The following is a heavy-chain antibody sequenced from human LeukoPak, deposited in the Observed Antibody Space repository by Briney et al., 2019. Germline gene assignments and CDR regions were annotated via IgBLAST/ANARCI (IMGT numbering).Heavy chain of an antibody. Sequence: GRSLRLSCAASGFTFSSYGMHWVHQAPGKGLEWVAVISYDGSNKYYADSVKGRFTISRDNSKNTLYLQMNSLRAEDTAVYYCAKDRSAGRWLRGDFQHWGQGTLVTVSS. J-gene: IGHJ1*01. CDR1: GFTFSSYG. D-gene: IGHD5-24*01. V-gene: IGHV3-30*18. CDR3: AKDRSAGRWLRGDFQH. CDR2: ISYDGSNK.